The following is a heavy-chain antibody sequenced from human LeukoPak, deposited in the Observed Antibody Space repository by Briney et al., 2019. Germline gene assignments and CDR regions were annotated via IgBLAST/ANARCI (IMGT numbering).Heavy chain of an antibody. J-gene: IGHJ4*02. CDR3: ARGRDRSIAARLPGGY. CDR1: GFTFSSYS. Sequence: GGSLRLSCSASGFTFSSYSMNWVRQAPGKGLEWVSYISSSSSTIYYADSVKGRFTISRDNAKNSLYLQMNSLRAEDTAVYYCARGRDRSIAARLPGGYWGQGTLVTVSS. CDR2: ISSSSSTI. V-gene: IGHV3-48*01. D-gene: IGHD6-6*01.